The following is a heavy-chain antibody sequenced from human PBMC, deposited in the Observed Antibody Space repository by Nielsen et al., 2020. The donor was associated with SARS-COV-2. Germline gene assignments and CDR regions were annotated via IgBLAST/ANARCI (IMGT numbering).Heavy chain of an antibody. Sequence: SETLSLTCAVYGGSFSGYYWSWIRQPPGKGLEWIGEINHSGSTNYNPSLKSRVTISVDTSKNQFSLKLSSVTAADTAVYYCARASGSYVDDAFDIWGQGTMVTVSS. CDR2: INHSGST. CDR3: ARASGSYVDDAFDI. CDR1: GGSFSGYY. D-gene: IGHD1-26*01. V-gene: IGHV4-34*01. J-gene: IGHJ3*02.